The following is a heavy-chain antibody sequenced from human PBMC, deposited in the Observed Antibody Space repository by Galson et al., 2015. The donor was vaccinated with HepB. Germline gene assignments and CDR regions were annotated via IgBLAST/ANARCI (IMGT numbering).Heavy chain of an antibody. V-gene: IGHV3-30*18. CDR1: GFTFSTYG. CDR3: VKDSGYRVTAITYLFEY. D-gene: IGHD2-21*02. J-gene: IGHJ4*02. Sequence: SLRLSCAASGFTFSTYGMHWVRQAPGKGLEWVAVISYDGSNKYYVESLKGRFTISRDNSKNTPYLQMNSLRAEDTAVYYCVKDSGYRVTAITYLFEYWGQGTLVTVSS. CDR2: ISYDGSNK.